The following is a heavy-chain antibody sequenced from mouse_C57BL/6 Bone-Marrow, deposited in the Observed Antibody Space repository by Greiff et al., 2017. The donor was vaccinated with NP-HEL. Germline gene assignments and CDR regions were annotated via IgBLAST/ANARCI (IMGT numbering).Heavy chain of an antibody. J-gene: IGHJ3*01. V-gene: IGHV1-74*01. CDR2: IHPSDSDT. Sequence: VQLKQPGAELVKPGASVKVSCKASGYTFTSYWMHWVKQRPGQGLEWIGRIHPSDSDTNSNQKFKGKATLTVDKSSSTAYMQLSSLTSEDSAVYYCAISLYGNYAWFAYWGQGTLVTVSA. CDR3: AISLYGNYAWFAY. D-gene: IGHD2-1*01. CDR1: GYTFTSYW.